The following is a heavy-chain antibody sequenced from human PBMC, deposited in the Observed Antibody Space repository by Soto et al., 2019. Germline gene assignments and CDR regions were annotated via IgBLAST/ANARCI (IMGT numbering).Heavy chain of an antibody. Sequence: QVQLQESGPGLVKPSETLSLTCTVSGGSVRSGTYYWNWIRQPPGKGLEWIGYISYSGSTNYNSSLKSRVTISKDTSESQFSLKLTSVTAADTAMYYCARYNLGGTGFDYWGQGTLVTVSS. CDR2: ISYSGST. V-gene: IGHV4-61*01. CDR3: ARYNLGGTGFDY. J-gene: IGHJ4*02. CDR1: GGSVRSGTYY. D-gene: IGHD3-16*01.